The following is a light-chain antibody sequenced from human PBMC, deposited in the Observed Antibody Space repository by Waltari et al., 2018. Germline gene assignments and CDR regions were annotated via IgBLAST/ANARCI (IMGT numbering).Light chain of an antibody. CDR2: EDN. Sequence: SYALTQPPSVSVSPGQTASITCSGDQLGDKYVYWYQQRPGQSPALIIYEDNKRPSGSPERISGSNSGNTATLTISGTQAMDEAEYYCQAWDNTVVFGGGTKLTVL. J-gene: IGLJ2*01. CDR3: QAWDNTVV. CDR1: QLGDKY. V-gene: IGLV3-1*01.